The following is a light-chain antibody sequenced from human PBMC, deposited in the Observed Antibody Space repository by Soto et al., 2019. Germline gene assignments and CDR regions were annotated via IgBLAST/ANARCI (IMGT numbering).Light chain of an antibody. J-gene: IGLJ1*01. CDR1: SSNIGAGYD. V-gene: IGLV1-40*01. CDR3: CSYAGSVYV. CDR2: GNS. Sequence: QSVLTQPPSVSGAPGQRVTISCTGSSSNIGAGYDVHWYQQLPGTAPKLLIYGNSNRPSGVPDRFSGSKSGTSASLAITGLQAEDEADYYCCSYAGSVYVFGTGTKLTVL.